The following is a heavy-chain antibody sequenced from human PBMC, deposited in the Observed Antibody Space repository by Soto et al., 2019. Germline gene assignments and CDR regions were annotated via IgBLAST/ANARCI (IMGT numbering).Heavy chain of an antibody. J-gene: IGHJ6*02. CDR1: GFTFSNYD. CDR2: IGSAGDA. Sequence: PGGSLRLSWAASGFTFSNYDMHWVRQGVGKGLEWVSAIGSAGDAFYPGSVQGRFTISRENAKNSFYLQMNSLRAGDTAVYYCARGILGPGDYYYGMDVWGQGTTVTVSS. V-gene: IGHV3-13*04. CDR3: ARGILGPGDYYYGMDV. D-gene: IGHD1-26*01.